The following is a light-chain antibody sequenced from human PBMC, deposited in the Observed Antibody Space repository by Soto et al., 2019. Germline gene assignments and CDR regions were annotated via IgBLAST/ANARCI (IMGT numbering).Light chain of an antibody. J-gene: IGLJ2*01. Sequence: QSVLTQPASVSGSPGQSITISCTGTSSDVGGHNFVSWYQQHPGKAPKVIIYEVSNRPSGVSNRFSGSKSGDTASLTISGLQADDEADYYCSSYTSSATRVFGGGTKLTVL. V-gene: IGLV2-14*01. CDR2: EVS. CDR3: SSYTSSATRV. CDR1: SSDVGGHNF.